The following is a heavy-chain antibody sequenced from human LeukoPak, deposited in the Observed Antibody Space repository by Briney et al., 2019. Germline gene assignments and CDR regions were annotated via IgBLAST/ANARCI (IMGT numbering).Heavy chain of an antibody. CDR1: GGSISSYY. V-gene: IGHV4-59*12. J-gene: IGHJ4*02. D-gene: IGHD6-19*01. CDR3: AREVISITSGWSYYFDY. Sequence: PSETLSLTCTVSGGSISSYYWSWIRQPPGKGLEWIGYIYYSGSTNYNPSLKSRVTISVDTSKNQFSLKLSSVTAADTAVYYCAREVISITSGWSYYFDYWGQGSLVTVSS. CDR2: IYYSGST.